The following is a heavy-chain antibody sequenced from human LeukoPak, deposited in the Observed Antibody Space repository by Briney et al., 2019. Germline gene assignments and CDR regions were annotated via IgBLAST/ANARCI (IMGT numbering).Heavy chain of an antibody. Sequence: GGSLRLSCAASGFTFSSYWMSWVRQAPGKGLEWVANIKQDGSEKSYVDSVKGRFTISRDNSKNTLYLQMNSLRAEDTAVYYCARDKDGGFMITFGGVQFDYWGQGTLVTVSS. CDR3: ARDKDGGFMITFGGVQFDY. V-gene: IGHV3-7*01. J-gene: IGHJ4*02. D-gene: IGHD3-16*01. CDR2: IKQDGSEK. CDR1: GFTFSSYW.